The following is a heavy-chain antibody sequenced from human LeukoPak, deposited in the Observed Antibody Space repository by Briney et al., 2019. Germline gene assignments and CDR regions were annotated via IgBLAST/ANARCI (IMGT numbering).Heavy chain of an antibody. CDR1: GFTFSTFA. V-gene: IGHV3-23*01. J-gene: IGHJ4*02. CDR3: AKDVGLVRYYY. Sequence: GGSLRLSCAASGFTFSTFAVIWVRQPPGKGLEWVSSIFPSGGEIHYADSVRGRFTISRDNSKNTLYLQMNSLRAEDTAVYYCAKDVGLVRYYYWGQGTLVTVSS. CDR2: IFPSGGEI. D-gene: IGHD3-9*01.